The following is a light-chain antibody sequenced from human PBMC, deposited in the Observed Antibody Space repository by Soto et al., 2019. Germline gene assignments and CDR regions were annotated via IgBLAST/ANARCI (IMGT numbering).Light chain of an antibody. V-gene: IGLV2-14*01. CDR1: SSDVGAYNY. CDR3: SSYTRSSAPYV. J-gene: IGLJ1*01. CDR2: AVS. Sequence: QSVLTQPASVSGSPGQSITISCTGTSSDVGAYNYVSWYQQHPGKAPILMIYAVSNRPSGVSNRFSGSKSGNTASLTIFGLQAEDEADYYCSSYTRSSAPYVFGTGTKVTVL.